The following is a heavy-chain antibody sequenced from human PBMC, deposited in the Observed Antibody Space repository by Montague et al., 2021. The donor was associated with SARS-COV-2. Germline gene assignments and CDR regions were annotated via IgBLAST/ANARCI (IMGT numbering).Heavy chain of an antibody. CDR3: ARLLAATGHFDF. J-gene: IGHJ4*02. CDR2: MSYSGSS. D-gene: IGHD6-13*01. V-gene: IGHV4-39*01. Sequence: SETLSLTCTVSGGSINTPNHYWGWIRQPPGKGLEWVGSMSYSGSSYYNPSLRRRLTISVDTSKNQFSLRLSSVTAADTAVYCCARLLAATGHFDFWGQGTLSPSP. CDR1: GGSINTPNHY.